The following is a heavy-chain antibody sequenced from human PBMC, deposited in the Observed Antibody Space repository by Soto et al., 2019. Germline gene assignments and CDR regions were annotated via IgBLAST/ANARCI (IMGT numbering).Heavy chain of an antibody. CDR3: ARYYYDSSGSIDY. CDR2: ISVYNDNT. J-gene: IGHJ4*02. CDR1: GYNFISYG. Sequence: GASVKVSCKASGYNFISYGITWVRQAPGQGLEWMGWISVYNDNTNYAQKLQGRVTMTTDTSASTAYMELRSLRSDDTAVYYCARYYYDSSGSIDYWGQGTLVTVSS. D-gene: IGHD3-22*01. V-gene: IGHV1-18*01.